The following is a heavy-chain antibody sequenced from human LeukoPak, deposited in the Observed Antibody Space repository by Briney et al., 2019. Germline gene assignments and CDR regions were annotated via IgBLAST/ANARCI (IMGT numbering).Heavy chain of an antibody. V-gene: IGHV3-30-3*01. CDR3: ARDMHSSSWYGGAWDY. CDR1: GFTFSSYA. D-gene: IGHD6-13*01. Sequence: PGGSLRLSCAASGFTFSSYAMHWVRQAPGKGLEWVAVISYDGSNKYYADSVKGRFTISRDNSKNTLYLQMNSLRAEDTAVYYCARDMHSSSWYGGAWDYWGQGTPVTVSS. J-gene: IGHJ4*02. CDR2: ISYDGSNK.